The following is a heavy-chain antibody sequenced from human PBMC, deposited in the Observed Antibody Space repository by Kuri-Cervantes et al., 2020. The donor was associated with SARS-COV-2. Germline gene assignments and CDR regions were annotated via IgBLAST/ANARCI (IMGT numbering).Heavy chain of an antibody. Sequence: GEALKISFASSGFTFSDYSMIWVRQAPGKGLEWVSYCGSSSSIIYYADSMTGRFTMSRVNANNSLSLQINSLRAEDTAVYYCAREPYYSGHYGLDVWGQGTTVTVSS. V-gene: IGHV3-48*01. D-gene: IGHD3-10*01. CDR3: AREPYYSGHYGLDV. J-gene: IGHJ6*02. CDR1: GFTFSDYS. CDR2: CGSSSSII.